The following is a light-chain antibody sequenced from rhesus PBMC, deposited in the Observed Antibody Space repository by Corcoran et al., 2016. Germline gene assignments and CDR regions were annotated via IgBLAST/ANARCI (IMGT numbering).Light chain of an antibody. CDR1: QGISSW. V-gene: IGKV1-18*01. CDR3: QQGYTSPHS. J-gene: IGKJ2*01. CDR2: AAF. Sequence: DIQMTQSPSSLSASVGDKVTITCRASQGISSWLAWYQQKPGKAPNLLIYAAFNLESGVPSRLSGRGAGTDYTLTISRLQPDDFATYYCQQGYTSPHSFGQGTKVEIK.